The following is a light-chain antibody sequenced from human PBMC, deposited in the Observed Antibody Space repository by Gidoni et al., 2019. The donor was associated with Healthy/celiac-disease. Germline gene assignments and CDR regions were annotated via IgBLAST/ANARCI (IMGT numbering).Light chain of an antibody. CDR3: QQYNSYSPYS. Sequence: DIQMTQSPSTLSASVGDRVTITCRASQSISSCLAWYQQRPEKAPKLLIYKASSLESGVPSRFSGSGFGTEFTLTISSLQPDDFATYYCQQYNSYSPYSFGQGTKLEIK. CDR2: KAS. J-gene: IGKJ2*03. V-gene: IGKV1-5*03. CDR1: QSISSC.